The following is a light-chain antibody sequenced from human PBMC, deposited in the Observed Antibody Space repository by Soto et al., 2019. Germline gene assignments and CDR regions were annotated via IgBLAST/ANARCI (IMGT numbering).Light chain of an antibody. Sequence: EIVLTQSPATLSLSPGERATLSCRASQSVSSYLAWYQQKPGQAPRLLIYDASNRATGIPARFSGSGSGTDFTLTISSLEPEEFAVYYCQQRSNWPPLTFGGGTQVEIK. CDR3: QQRSNWPPLT. J-gene: IGKJ4*01. CDR1: QSVSSY. V-gene: IGKV3-11*01. CDR2: DAS.